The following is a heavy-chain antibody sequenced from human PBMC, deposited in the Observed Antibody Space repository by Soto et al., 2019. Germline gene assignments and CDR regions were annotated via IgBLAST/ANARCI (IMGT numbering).Heavy chain of an antibody. CDR1: GGCISSSSYY. Sequence: PSETLALTCTVYGGCISSSSYYWGWIRQPPGKGLEWIGSIYYSGSTYYNPSLKSRVTISVDTSKNQFSLKLSSVTAADTAVYYCAKDMTTVTKNNWFDPWGQGTLVTVSS. CDR2: IYYSGST. J-gene: IGHJ5*02. CDR3: AKDMTTVTKNNWFDP. V-gene: IGHV4-39*02. D-gene: IGHD4-17*01.